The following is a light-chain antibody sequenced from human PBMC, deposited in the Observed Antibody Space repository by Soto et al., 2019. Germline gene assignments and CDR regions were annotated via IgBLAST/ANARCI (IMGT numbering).Light chain of an antibody. CDR3: SSYKSSSTLFV. Sequence: QSALTQPASVSGSPGQWITISCTGTSSDVGGYNYVSWYQQHPGKAPKLMIYDVSARPSGVSNRFSGSKSGNTASLTISGLQAEDEADYYCSSYKSSSTLFVFGTGTKLTVL. CDR2: DVS. J-gene: IGLJ1*01. CDR1: SSDVGGYNY. V-gene: IGLV2-14*03.